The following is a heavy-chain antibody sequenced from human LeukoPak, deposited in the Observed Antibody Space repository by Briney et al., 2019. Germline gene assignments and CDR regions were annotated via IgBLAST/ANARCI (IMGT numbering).Heavy chain of an antibody. CDR2: INPNSGGT. J-gene: IGHJ4*02. Sequence: SVKVSCKASGGTFSSYAISWVRQAPGQGLEWMGWINPNSGGTNYAQKFQGRVTMTRDTSISTAYMELSRLRSDDTAVYYCARDHAMITGTSDFDYWGQGTLVTVSS. CDR1: GGTFSSYA. D-gene: IGHD1-7*01. V-gene: IGHV1-2*02. CDR3: ARDHAMITGTSDFDY.